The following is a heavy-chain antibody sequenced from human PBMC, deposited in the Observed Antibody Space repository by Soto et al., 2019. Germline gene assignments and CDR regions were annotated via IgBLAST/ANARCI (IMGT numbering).Heavy chain of an antibody. J-gene: IGHJ4*02. CDR2: IIPIFGTA. CDR1: GGSFSSYA. V-gene: IGHV1-69*13. D-gene: IGHD2-15*01. Sequence: SVKVSCKASGGSFSSYAISWVRQAPGQGLEWMGGIIPIFGTANYAQKFQGRVTITADESTSTAYMELSSLRSEDTAIYYCVKQAHGLDGVAFDYWGQGTQVTVSS. CDR3: VKQAHGLDGVAFDY.